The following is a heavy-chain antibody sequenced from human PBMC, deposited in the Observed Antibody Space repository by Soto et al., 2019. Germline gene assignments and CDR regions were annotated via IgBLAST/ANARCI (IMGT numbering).Heavy chain of an antibody. Sequence: EVQLLESGGGWGQPGGSLRLSCAASGFSFSSFAMNWVRQAPGKGLEWVSFISGGGGNTDYADSVKGRFRVSRDNSKNTLDLEMNSLRVEETGISFCAKGRSALPVFDYWGQGALVTVS. CDR2: ISGGGGNT. J-gene: IGHJ4*02. CDR3: AKGRSALPVFDY. CDR1: GFSFSSFA. V-gene: IGHV3-23*01.